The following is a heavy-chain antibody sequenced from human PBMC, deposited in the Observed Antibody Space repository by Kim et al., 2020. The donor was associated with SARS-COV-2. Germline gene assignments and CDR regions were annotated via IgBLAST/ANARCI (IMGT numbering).Heavy chain of an antibody. J-gene: IGHJ4*02. D-gene: IGHD3-3*01. CDR1: GYTFTGYY. CDR2: INPNSGGT. V-gene: IGHV1-2*02. CDR3: ARDRYYDFWSGYSPKNSFDY. Sequence: ASVKVSCKASGYTFTGYYMHWVRQAPGQGLEWMGWINPNSGGTNYAQKFQGRVTMTRDTSISTAYMELSRLRSDDTAVYYCARDRYYDFWSGYSPKNSFDYWGQGTLVTVSS.